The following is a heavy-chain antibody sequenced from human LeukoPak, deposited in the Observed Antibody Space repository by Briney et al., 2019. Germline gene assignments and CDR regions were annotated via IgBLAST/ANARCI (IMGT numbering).Heavy chain of an antibody. J-gene: IGHJ4*02. D-gene: IGHD3-10*01. Sequence: GESLKISCKGSGYSFTSYWIGWVRQMPGKGLEWMGIIYPGDSDTRYSPSFQGQVTISADKSISTAYLQWSSLKASDTAMYYCARGDMIRGVITNFDYWSQGTLVTVSS. V-gene: IGHV5-51*01. CDR2: IYPGDSDT. CDR3: ARGDMIRGVITNFDY. CDR1: GYSFTSYW.